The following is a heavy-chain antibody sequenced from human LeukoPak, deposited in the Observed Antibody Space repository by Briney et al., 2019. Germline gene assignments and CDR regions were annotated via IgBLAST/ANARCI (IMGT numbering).Heavy chain of an antibody. CDR1: GGTFSSYA. CDR2: IIPIFGTA. J-gene: IGHJ6*04. CDR3: ASYYYYGSGSPLGYYGMDV. D-gene: IGHD3-10*01. Sequence: SVKVSCKASGGTFSSYAISWVRQAPGQGLEWMGGIIPIFGTANYAQKFQGRVTITADESTSTAYMELSSLRSEDTAVYYCASYYYYGSGSPLGYYGMDVWGKGTTVTVSS. V-gene: IGHV1-69*01.